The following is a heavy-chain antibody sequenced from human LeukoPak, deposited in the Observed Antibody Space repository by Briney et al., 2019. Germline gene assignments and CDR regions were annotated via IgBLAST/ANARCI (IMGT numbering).Heavy chain of an antibody. J-gene: IGHJ3*02. CDR3: ARTYYYDSRGGFDI. Sequence: PSETLSLTCTVSGGSISSYYWSWIRQPPGKGLEWIGYIYYSGSTNYNPSLKSRVTISVDTSKNQFSLKLSSVTAADTAVYYCARTYYYDSRGGFDIWGQGTMVTVSS. D-gene: IGHD3-22*01. CDR2: IYYSGST. V-gene: IGHV4-59*12. CDR1: GGSISSYY.